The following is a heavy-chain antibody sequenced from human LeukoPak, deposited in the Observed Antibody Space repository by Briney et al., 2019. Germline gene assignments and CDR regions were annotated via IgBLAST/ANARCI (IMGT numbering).Heavy chain of an antibody. Sequence: SETLSLTCTVSGGSISSYYWSWIRQPPGKGLEWIGYIYYSGSTNYNPSLKSRATISVDTSKNQFSLKLSSVTAADTAVYYCARGEYSSGWPVYFDYWGQGTLVTVSS. CDR1: GGSISSYY. V-gene: IGHV4-59*08. D-gene: IGHD6-19*01. CDR3: ARGEYSSGWPVYFDY. CDR2: IYYSGST. J-gene: IGHJ4*02.